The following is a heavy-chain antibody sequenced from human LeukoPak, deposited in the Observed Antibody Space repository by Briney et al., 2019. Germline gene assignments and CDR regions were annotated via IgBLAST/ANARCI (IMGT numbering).Heavy chain of an antibody. V-gene: IGHV3-23*01. D-gene: IGHD3-22*01. Sequence: GGSLRLSYAPSGFTFSSYAMSWVRQAPGKGMEWVAVNRGGDSGTYYVDSVRGRFTISRDNSKNTVYLQMNSLRAEDTAIYYCAKAVGSSGYFSRDAFDIRGQGTMVTVSS. CDR2: NRGGDSGT. CDR3: AKAVGSSGYFSRDAFDI. J-gene: IGHJ3*02. CDR1: GFTFSSYA.